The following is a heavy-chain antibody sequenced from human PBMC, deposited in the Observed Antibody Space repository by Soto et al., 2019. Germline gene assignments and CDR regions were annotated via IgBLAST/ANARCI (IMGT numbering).Heavy chain of an antibody. J-gene: IGHJ4*02. CDR1: KLTVGSSY. CDR2: IYSGGLT. CDR3: ASSAGFCSGGSCYDY. Sequence: GGSLRLSCAASKLTVGSSYMTWVRQAPGKGLEWVSVIYSGGLTYYADSVKGRFTISRDTSKNTLYLQMNTLRADDTAVYYCASSAGFCSGGSCYDYWGQGTLVTVSS. V-gene: IGHV3-53*01. D-gene: IGHD2-15*01.